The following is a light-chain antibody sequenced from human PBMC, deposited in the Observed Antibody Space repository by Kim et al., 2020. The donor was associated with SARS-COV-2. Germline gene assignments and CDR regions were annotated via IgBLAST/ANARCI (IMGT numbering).Light chain of an antibody. CDR2: GNS. CDR1: SSNIGAGYD. Sequence: QSVLTQPPSVSGAPGQRVTISCTGSSSNIGAGYDVHWYQQLPGTAPKLLIYGNSNRPSGVPDRFSGSKSGTSASLAITGLQAEDEADYYCQSYDSSLSGGVFGGGTQLNVL. J-gene: IGLJ3*02. V-gene: IGLV1-40*01. CDR3: QSYDSSLSGGV.